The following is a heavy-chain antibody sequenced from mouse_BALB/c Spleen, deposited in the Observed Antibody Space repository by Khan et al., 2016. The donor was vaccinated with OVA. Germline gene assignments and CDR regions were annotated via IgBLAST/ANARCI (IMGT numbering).Heavy chain of an antibody. V-gene: IGHV9-3-1*01. D-gene: IGHD2-10*01. J-gene: IGHJ4*01. CDR1: GYTFTNYG. CDR3: ARPPYFSYVMVY. Sequence: QIQLVQSGPELKKPGETVKISCKASGYTFTNYGLNWVKQAPGKGLQWMGWINTNTGEPTYAADFKGRFAFSLETSASTAYLRINNLKNEDTATYFCARPPYFSYVMVYWGQGTSVTVSS. CDR2: INTNTGEP.